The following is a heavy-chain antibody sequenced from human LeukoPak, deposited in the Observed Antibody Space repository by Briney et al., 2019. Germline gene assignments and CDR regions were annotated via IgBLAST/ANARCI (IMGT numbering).Heavy chain of an antibody. V-gene: IGHV4-4*07. Sequence: SETLSLTCTVSGGSISSYYWSWIRKPAGKGLEWIGRIYTSGSTNYNPSLKSRVTISVDTSKNQFSLKLSSVTAADTAVYYCARDLRYFDWLLSDAFDIWGQGTMVTVSS. CDR3: ARDLRYFDWLLSDAFDI. D-gene: IGHD3-9*01. CDR2: IYTSGST. J-gene: IGHJ3*02. CDR1: GGSISSYY.